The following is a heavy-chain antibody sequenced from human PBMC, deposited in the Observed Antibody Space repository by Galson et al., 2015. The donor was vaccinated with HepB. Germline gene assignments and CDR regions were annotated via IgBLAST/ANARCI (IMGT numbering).Heavy chain of an antibody. J-gene: IGHJ4*02. D-gene: IGHD3-9*01. CDR3: TRARDILRYFDWLLKPFDY. CDR2: ISSSSSYI. CDR1: GFTFSSYS. V-gene: IGHV3-21*03. Sequence: LRLSCAASGFTFSSYSMNWVRQAPGKGLEWVSSISSSSSYIYYADSVKGRFTISRDDSKGIAYLQMNSLKTEDTAVYYCTRARDILRYFDWLLKPFDYWGQGTLVTVSS.